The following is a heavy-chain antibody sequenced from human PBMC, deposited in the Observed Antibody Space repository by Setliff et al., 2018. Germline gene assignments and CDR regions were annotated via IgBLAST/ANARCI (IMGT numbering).Heavy chain of an antibody. CDR1: GASLNSGTYY. CDR3: ARTGTYRYFDY. V-gene: IGHV4-39*01. D-gene: IGHD1-1*01. CDR2: IYYRGGT. Sequence: PSETLSLTCTVSGASLNSGTYYWGWIRQPPGKGLEWIGRIYYRGGTYYNASLKGRLTISVDTAQNQFSLRLTSVTAADTAVYYCARTGTYRYFDYWGQGALVTV. J-gene: IGHJ4*02.